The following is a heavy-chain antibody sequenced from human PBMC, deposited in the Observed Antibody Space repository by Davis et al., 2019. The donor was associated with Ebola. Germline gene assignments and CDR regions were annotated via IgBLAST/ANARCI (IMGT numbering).Heavy chain of an antibody. CDR1: GGSISSSSYY. V-gene: IGHV4-39*07. D-gene: IGHD5-12*01. CDR3: ARAVDSGYDWGSWGGY. J-gene: IGHJ4*02. Sequence: PSETLSLTCTVSGGSISSSSYYWGWIRQPPGKGLEWIGSIYYSGSTNYNPSLKSRVTISVDTSKNQFSLKLSSMTAADTAVYYCARAVDSGYDWGSWGGYWGQGTLVTVSS. CDR2: IYYSGST.